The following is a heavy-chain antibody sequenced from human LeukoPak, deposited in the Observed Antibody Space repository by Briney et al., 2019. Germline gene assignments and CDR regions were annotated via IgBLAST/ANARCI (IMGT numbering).Heavy chain of an antibody. D-gene: IGHD5-18*01. CDR3: ARDAVDTANAV. CDR1: GFTFTTYW. CDR2: INSDGSIT. V-gene: IGHV3-74*01. Sequence: GGSLRLSCAASGFTFTTYWMHWVRQAPGKGLVWVSHINSDGSITSYADSVKGRSTISRDNAKNTLYLQMNSLRAEDTAVYYCARDAVDTANAVWGQGTTVTVSS. J-gene: IGHJ6*02.